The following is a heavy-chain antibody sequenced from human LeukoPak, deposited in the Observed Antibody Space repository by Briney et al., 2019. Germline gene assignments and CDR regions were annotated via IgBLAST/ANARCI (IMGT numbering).Heavy chain of an antibody. CDR3: ARLVRGVRTLDY. D-gene: IGHD3-10*01. Sequence: ASVKVSCKASGYTFTGYYMHWVRQAPGQGLEWMGWINPNSGGTNYAQKFQGRVTMTGNTSISTAYMELSSLRSEDTAVYYCARLVRGVRTLDYWGQGTLVTVSS. V-gene: IGHV1-2*02. CDR1: GYTFTGYY. J-gene: IGHJ4*02. CDR2: INPNSGGT.